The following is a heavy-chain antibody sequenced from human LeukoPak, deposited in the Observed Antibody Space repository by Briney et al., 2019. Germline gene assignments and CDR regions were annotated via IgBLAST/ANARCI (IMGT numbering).Heavy chain of an antibody. D-gene: IGHD2-2*01. V-gene: IGHV1-2*02. CDR3: ARVLPQVGVPNDY. J-gene: IGHJ4*02. CDR1: GYTFTGYY. Sequence: EASVKVSCKASGYTFTGYYMHWVRQAPGQGLEWMGWINPNSGGTNYAQKFQGRVTMTRDTSISTAYMELSRLRSEDTAVYYCARVLPQVGVPNDYWGQGTLVTVSS. CDR2: INPNSGGT.